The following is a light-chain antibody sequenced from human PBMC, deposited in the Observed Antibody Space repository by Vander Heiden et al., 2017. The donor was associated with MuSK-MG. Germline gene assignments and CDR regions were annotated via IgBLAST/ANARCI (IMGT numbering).Light chain of an antibody. CDR1: KIGSKS. J-gene: IGLJ2*01. V-gene: IGLV3-21*02. CDR2: DDR. Sequence: DVLTQPPSVSVAPGQTASMNCGGRKIGSKSVHWYQLKSGQAPMLVVYDDRDRISGIPERFSGSKSGNTATLTISRVEAGDEADYSCQVWDSSNNHVLFGGGTKLTVL. CDR3: QVWDSSNNHVL.